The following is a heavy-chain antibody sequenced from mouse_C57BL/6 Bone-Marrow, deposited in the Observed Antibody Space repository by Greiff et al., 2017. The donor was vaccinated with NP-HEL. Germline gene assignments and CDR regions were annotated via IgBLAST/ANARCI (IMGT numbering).Heavy chain of an antibody. CDR1: GYTFTSYW. D-gene: IGHD1-1*01. Sequence: QVQLQQPGAELVKPGASVKMSCKASGYTFTSYWITWVKQRPGQGLEWIGDIYPGSGSTKYNEKFKSKATLTVDTSSSTASMQLSILTSEDSAVYYCARRYCGKPRYFDVWGTGTTVTVSS. V-gene: IGHV1-55*01. CDR2: IYPGSGST. J-gene: IGHJ1*03. CDR3: ARRYCGKPRYFDV.